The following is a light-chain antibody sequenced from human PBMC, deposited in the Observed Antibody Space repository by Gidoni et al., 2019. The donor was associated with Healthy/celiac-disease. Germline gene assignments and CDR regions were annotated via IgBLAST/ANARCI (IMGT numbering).Light chain of an antibody. J-gene: IGKJ2*01. CDR1: QSISSY. CDR3: QQSYSTPPEDT. V-gene: IGKV1-39*01. Sequence: DIQMTQSPSSLSASVGDRVTIPCRASQSISSYLNWYQQKPGKAPKLLIYAASSLQSGVPSRFSGSGSGTDFTLTISSLQPEDFATYYCQQSYSTPPEDTFGQXTKLEIK. CDR2: AAS.